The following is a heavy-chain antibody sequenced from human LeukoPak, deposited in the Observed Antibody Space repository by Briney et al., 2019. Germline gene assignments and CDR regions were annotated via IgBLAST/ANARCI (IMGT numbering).Heavy chain of an antibody. D-gene: IGHD3-10*01. Sequence: SETLSLTCTVSGGSISSSSYYWGWIRQPPGKGLEWIGSIYYSGSTYYNPSLKSRVTISVDTSKNQFSLKLSSVTAADTAVYYCARSRGFGEPRLYYYYYYYGMDVWGQGTTVTVSS. V-gene: IGHV4-39*07. CDR1: GGSISSSSYY. J-gene: IGHJ6*02. CDR3: ARSRGFGEPRLYYYYYYYGMDV. CDR2: IYYSGST.